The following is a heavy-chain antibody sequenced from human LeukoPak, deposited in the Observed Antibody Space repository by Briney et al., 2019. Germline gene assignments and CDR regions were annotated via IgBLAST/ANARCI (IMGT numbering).Heavy chain of an antibody. D-gene: IGHD2-15*01. J-gene: IGHJ4*02. CDR3: VRDPTRAECRSGSCYFDY. CDR2: INEDGNEK. Sequence: GSLRLSCVASGFSLSNYWMSWVRQAPGKGLEWVANINEDGNEKYCVASVKGRLTISRDNAKNSLFLQMSSLRGEDTAVYYCVRDPTRAECRSGSCYFDYWGQGTLVTVSS. V-gene: IGHV3-7*03. CDR1: GFSLSNYW.